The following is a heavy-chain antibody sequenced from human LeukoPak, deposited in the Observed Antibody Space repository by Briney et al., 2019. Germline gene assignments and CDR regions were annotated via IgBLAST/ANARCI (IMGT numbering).Heavy chain of an antibody. CDR2: ISSSGSTI. J-gene: IGHJ4*02. CDR1: GFTFSSYE. D-gene: IGHD3-22*01. V-gene: IGHV3-48*03. Sequence: GGSLRLSCAASGFTFSSYEMNWVRQAPGKGLEWVSYISSSGSTIYYADSVKGRFTISRDNAKNSLYLQMNSLRAEDTAAYYCAREESNYYDSSGPRDYWGQGTLVTVSS. CDR3: AREESNYYDSSGPRDY.